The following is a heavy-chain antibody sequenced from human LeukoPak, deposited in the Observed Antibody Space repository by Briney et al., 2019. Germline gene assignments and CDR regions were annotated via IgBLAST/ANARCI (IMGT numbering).Heavy chain of an antibody. V-gene: IGHV3-49*04. CDR1: GFTFGDYA. D-gene: IGHD3-10*01. Sequence: GGSLRLSCTASGFTFGDYAMSWVRQAPGKGLEWVGFIRSKAYGGTTEYAASVKGRFTISRDDSKSIAYLQMNSLKTEDTAVYYCTRDGTMVRGVAPDYWGQGTLVTVSS. J-gene: IGHJ4*02. CDR2: IRSKAYGGTT. CDR3: TRDGTMVRGVAPDY.